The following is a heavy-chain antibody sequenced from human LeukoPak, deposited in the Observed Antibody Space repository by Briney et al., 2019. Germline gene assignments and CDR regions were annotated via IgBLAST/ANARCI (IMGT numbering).Heavy chain of an antibody. CDR2: IYTSGST. Sequence: PSETLSLTCTVSGGSISSYYWSWIRQPAGKGLEWIGRIYTSGSTNYNPSLKSRVTMSVDTSKNQFSLKLSSVTAADTAVYYCARDLYTMISVGDAFDIWGQGTMVTVSS. J-gene: IGHJ3*02. CDR1: GGSISSYY. D-gene: IGHD3-22*01. V-gene: IGHV4-4*07. CDR3: ARDLYTMISVGDAFDI.